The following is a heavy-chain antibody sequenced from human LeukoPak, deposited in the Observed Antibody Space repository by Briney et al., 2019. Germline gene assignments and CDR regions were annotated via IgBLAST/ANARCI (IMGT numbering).Heavy chain of an antibody. Sequence: TVKVSCKASGGTFSSYAISWVRQAPGQGLEWMGGIIPIFGTTNYAQKFQDRVTITADKSASTAYMELSSLRSEDTAVYYCARVVGLTGYSSSWYSGYYYYMDVWGKGTTVTVSS. J-gene: IGHJ6*03. D-gene: IGHD6-13*01. V-gene: IGHV1-69*06. CDR2: IIPIFGTT. CDR1: GGTFSSYA. CDR3: ARVVGLTGYSSSWYSGYYYYMDV.